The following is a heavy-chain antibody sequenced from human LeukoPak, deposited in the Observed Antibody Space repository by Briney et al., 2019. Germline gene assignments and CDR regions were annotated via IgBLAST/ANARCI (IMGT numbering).Heavy chain of an antibody. Sequence: GGSLRLSCAASGFSFSSYGMHWVRQAPGKGLEWVAYIQYDGSNEQYADSVKGRFSISRDSSKNILNLQMNSLRAEDTAVYYCAKDRCSNGIGCYYYYMDVWGKGTTVTISS. CDR3: AKDRCSNGIGCYYYYMDV. D-gene: IGHD2-8*01. CDR1: GFSFSSYG. V-gene: IGHV3-30*02. J-gene: IGHJ6*03. CDR2: IQYDGSNE.